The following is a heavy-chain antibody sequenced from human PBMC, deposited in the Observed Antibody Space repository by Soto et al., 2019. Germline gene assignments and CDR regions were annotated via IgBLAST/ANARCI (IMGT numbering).Heavy chain of an antibody. D-gene: IGHD2-2*01. V-gene: IGHV1-3*01. Sequence: GASVKVSCKASGYTLTSYAMHWVRQAPGQRLEWMGWINAGNGNTKYSQKFQGRVTITRDASASTAYMELSSLRSEDTAVYYCARFDPIVVVPAVLQYPRGQRTLVTVSS. CDR1: GYTLTSYA. J-gene: IGHJ5*02. CDR2: INAGNGNT. CDR3: ARFDPIVVVPAVLQYP.